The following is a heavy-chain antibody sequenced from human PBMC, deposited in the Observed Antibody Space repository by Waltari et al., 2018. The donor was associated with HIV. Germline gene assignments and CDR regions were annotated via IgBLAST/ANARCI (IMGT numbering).Heavy chain of an antibody. Sequence: EVQLLQSGAEVQKPGESLKISCKASGYSFTTYWIGLVRQMPGKGLEWMGIIYPGDSDTRYSPSFQGQVIISVDKSISTAYRQWSSLMASDTAVYYCARTSVYYDSSGPWYFD. CDR1: GYSFTTYW. V-gene: IGHV5-51*01. CDR2: IYPGDSDT. CDR3: ARTSVYYDSSGPWYFD. J-gene: IGHJ4*01. D-gene: IGHD3-22*01.